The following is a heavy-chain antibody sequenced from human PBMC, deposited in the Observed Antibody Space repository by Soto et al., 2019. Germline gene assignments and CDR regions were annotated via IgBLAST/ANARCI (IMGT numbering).Heavy chain of an antibody. CDR3: ASTSGIDDY. J-gene: IGHJ4*02. CDR2: IYYSGST. V-gene: IGHV4-59*01. Sequence: SETLSLTCTVSGGSISSYYWSWIRQPPGKGLKWIGYIYYSGSTNYSPSLKSRVTISVDTSKNQFFLKLSSVTAADTAVYYCASTSGIDDYWGQGTLVTVSS. D-gene: IGHD1-26*01. CDR1: GGSISSYY.